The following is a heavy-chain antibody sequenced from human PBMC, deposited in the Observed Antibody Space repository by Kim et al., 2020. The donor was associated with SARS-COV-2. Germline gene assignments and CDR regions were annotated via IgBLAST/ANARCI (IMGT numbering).Heavy chain of an antibody. Sequence: GGSLRLSCAASGFTFSSYAMSWVRQAPGKGLEWVSAISGSGGSTYYADSVKGRFTISRDNSKNTLYLQMNSLRAEDTAVYYCANSPRGAYSGYDLNWYFDLWGRGTLVTVSS. CDR1: GFTFSSYA. D-gene: IGHD5-12*01. CDR2: ISGSGGST. V-gene: IGHV3-23*01. J-gene: IGHJ2*01. CDR3: ANSPRGAYSGYDLNWYFDL.